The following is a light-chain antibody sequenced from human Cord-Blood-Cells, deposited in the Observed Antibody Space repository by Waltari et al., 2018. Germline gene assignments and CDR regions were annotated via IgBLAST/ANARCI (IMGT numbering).Light chain of an antibody. J-gene: IGLJ2*01. CDR3: QVWDSSSDVV. CDR2: DDS. V-gene: IGLV3-21*03. Sequence: SYVLTQPPSVSVAPGKTARITCGGNNIGSKSVHWYQQKPGQAPVLVVYDDSDRPSGIPARVSGSNSGNTATLTISRVEAGDEADYYCQVWDSSSDVVFGGGTKLTVL. CDR1: NIGSKS.